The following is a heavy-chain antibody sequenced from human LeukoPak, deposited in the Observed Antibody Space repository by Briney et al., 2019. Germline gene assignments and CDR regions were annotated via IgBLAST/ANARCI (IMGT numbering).Heavy chain of an antibody. D-gene: IGHD5-12*01. CDR3: ARLGYSGYWGRDY. V-gene: IGHV4-34*01. CDR1: GGSFSGYY. Sequence: SETLSLTCAVYGGSFSGYYWSWIRQPPGKGLEWIGEINHSGSTNYNPSLKSRVTISVDTSKNQFSLKLSSVTAADTAVYYCARLGYSGYWGRDYWGQGTPVTVSS. J-gene: IGHJ4*02. CDR2: INHSGST.